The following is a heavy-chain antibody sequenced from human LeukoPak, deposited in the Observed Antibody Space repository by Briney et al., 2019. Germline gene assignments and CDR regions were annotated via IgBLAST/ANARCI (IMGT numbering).Heavy chain of an antibody. Sequence: GGSLRLSCAASGFTFSSYSMNWVRQAPGKGLEWVSSISSSSSYIYYADSVKGRFTISRDNAENSLFLQMNSLRAEDTAVYFCARVWSPPYTSTWPDYFDYWGPGTLVTVSS. J-gene: IGHJ4*02. CDR2: ISSSSSYI. D-gene: IGHD6-13*01. CDR3: ARVWSPPYTSTWPDYFDY. CDR1: GFTFSSYS. V-gene: IGHV3-21*01.